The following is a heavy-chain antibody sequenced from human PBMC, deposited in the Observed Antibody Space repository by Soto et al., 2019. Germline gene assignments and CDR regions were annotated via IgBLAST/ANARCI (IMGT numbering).Heavy chain of an antibody. D-gene: IGHD2-2*01. V-gene: IGHV3-23*01. Sequence: HPGGSLRLSCAGSGFIFSSSVMSWVRQAPGKGLEWVSLISAGGGTTYYADSVLGRFTISRDNSKNTVSLQMNSLTADDTAVYYCARMPPAPRGFYFYNMDVWGTGTTVTVSS. CDR3: ARMPPAPRGFYFYNMDV. CDR1: GFIFSSSV. CDR2: ISAGGGTT. J-gene: IGHJ6*03.